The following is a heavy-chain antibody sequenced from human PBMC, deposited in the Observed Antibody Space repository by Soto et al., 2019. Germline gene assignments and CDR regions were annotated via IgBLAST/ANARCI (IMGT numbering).Heavy chain of an antibody. CDR3: AREENCSDGICYSAYFQR. D-gene: IGHD2-15*01. CDR1: GYIFTACS. CDR2: VNPSGGST. V-gene: IGHV1-46*01. J-gene: IGHJ1*01. Sequence: VASVKVSCKASGYIFTACSMHWVRQAPGQGLEWMGVVNPSGGSTNYAQKFQGRITMTRDTSTSTVYMDLSSLTSEDTAVYYCAREENCSDGICYSAYFQRWGQGTLVTVSS.